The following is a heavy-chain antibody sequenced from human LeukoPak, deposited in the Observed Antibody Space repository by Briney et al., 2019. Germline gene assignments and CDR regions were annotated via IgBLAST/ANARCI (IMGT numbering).Heavy chain of an antibody. CDR3: ARRNYYDSSAPFDP. CDR1: GGSISSYY. J-gene: IGHJ5*02. V-gene: IGHV4-59*01. D-gene: IGHD3-22*01. CDR2: IYYSGST. Sequence: SETLSHTCTVSGGSISSYYWSWIRQPPGKGLEWIGYIYYSGSTNYNPSLKSRVTISVDTSKNQFSLKLSSVTAADTAVYYCARRNYYDSSAPFDPWGQGTLVTVSS.